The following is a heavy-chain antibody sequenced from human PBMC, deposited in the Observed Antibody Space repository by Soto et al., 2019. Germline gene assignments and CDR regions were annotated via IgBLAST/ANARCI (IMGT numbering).Heavy chain of an antibody. J-gene: IGHJ4*02. Sequence: PGESLKISCRTSGFTFTSYFIAWVRQTPGKGLEWMGVIYPTDSHTTYSPSFQGQVTISVDKSINTAYLQWDSLKASDTAIYYCARGVHYWGQGTLVTVS. CDR2: IYPTDSHT. D-gene: IGHD2-8*01. V-gene: IGHV5-51*01. CDR3: ARGVHY. CDR1: GFTFTSYF.